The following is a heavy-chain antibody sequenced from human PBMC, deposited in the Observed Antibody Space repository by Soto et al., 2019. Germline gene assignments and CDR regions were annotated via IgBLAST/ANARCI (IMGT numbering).Heavy chain of an antibody. CDR2: INAYNGDR. CDR1: GYTFTSYG. D-gene: IGHD2-21*01. V-gene: IGHV1-18*01. J-gene: IGHJ4*02. CDR3: ARDGHGHRDDC. Sequence: QVQLVQSGAEVKKPGASVKVSCKASGYTFTSYGISWVRQAPGQGLEWMGWINAYNGDRNYAQKYQGRVTMTTDTATNIAYMEVRSLRSDDTAEYYCARDGHGHRDDCWGRGTLVTDSS.